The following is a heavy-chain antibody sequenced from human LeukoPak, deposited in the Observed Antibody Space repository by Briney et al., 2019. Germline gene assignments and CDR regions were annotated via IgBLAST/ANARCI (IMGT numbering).Heavy chain of an antibody. CDR2: IHHSGRS. D-gene: IGHD3-10*01. V-gene: IGHV4-31*03. Sequence: PSQTLSLTCTVSADSLSSGGHYWAWIRQFPGKGLESIGFIHHSGRSRHNPSLKDRVAISVDTSRKQFALKLSSVTAADTAMYYCARGGNRFGGFYFDYWGQGIQVIVFS. J-gene: IGHJ4*02. CDR1: ADSLSSGGHY. CDR3: ARGGNRFGGFYFDY.